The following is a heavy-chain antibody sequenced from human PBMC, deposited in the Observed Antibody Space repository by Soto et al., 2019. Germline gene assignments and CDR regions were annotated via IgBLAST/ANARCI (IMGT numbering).Heavy chain of an antibody. CDR1: GYSFTTYW. Sequence: GESLKISCQGSGYSFTTYWIAWVRQMPGKGLEWMGIIYPGDSVTRYSPSFQGQVTISADKSISTAYLHWSSLKASDTAMYYCARLMGAATGADYWGQGTLVTVSS. V-gene: IGHV5-51*01. J-gene: IGHJ4*02. CDR2: IYPGDSVT. CDR3: ARLMGAATGADY. D-gene: IGHD2-8*02.